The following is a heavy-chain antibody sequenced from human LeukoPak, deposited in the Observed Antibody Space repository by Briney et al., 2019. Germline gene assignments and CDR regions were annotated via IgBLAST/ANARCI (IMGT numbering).Heavy chain of an antibody. D-gene: IGHD2-21*02. CDR3: ARPYCGIFDY. Sequence: GGSLRLSCAASGFTFSSYSMNWVRQAPGKGLEWVSYISSSSSTIYYADSVKGRFTISRDNAKSSLYLQMNSLRAEDTAVYYCARPYCGIFDYWGQGTLVTVSS. CDR1: GFTFSSYS. V-gene: IGHV3-48*01. CDR2: ISSSSSTI. J-gene: IGHJ4*02.